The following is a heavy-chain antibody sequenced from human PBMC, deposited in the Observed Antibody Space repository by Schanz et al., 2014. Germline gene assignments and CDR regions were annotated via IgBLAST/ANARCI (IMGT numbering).Heavy chain of an antibody. CDR1: GFSFDDYT. D-gene: IGHD1-26*01. Sequence: EVQLVESGGVVAQPGGSLRLSYAASGFSFDDYTMHWVRQAPGKGLEWVSLIDRDGGHTYYADSVKGRFTISRDNSKNSLYLQMNSLRTEDTALYYCAKDSRGSSFDMDVWGQGTTVTVSS. CDR2: IDRDGGHT. J-gene: IGHJ6*02. CDR3: AKDSRGSSFDMDV. V-gene: IGHV3-43*01.